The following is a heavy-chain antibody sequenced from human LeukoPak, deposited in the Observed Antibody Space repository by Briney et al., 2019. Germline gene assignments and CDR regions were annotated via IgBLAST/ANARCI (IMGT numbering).Heavy chain of an antibody. D-gene: IGHD6-13*01. Sequence: PSETLSLTCTVSGGSISTYYWSWIRQPPGKGLEWIGYISYSGDITYNPSLRSRVAISVDTSKNQFSLRLSSVTAADTAVYYCARHKRSSRTQVLYFDYWGQGTLVTVSS. CDR2: ISYSGDI. CDR3: ARHKRSSRTQVLYFDY. CDR1: GGSISTYY. V-gene: IGHV4-59*01. J-gene: IGHJ4*02.